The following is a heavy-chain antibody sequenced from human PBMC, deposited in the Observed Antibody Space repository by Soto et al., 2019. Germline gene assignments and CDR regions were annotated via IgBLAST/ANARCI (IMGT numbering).Heavy chain of an antibody. D-gene: IGHD3-9*01. CDR3: AGATYYGILTGYSFFDY. CDR1: GGTFSSYA. CDR2: IIPIFGTA. J-gene: IGHJ4*02. Sequence: SVKVSCKASGGTFSSYAISWVRQAPGQGLEWMGGIIPIFGTANYAQKFQGRVTITADESTSTAYMELSSLRSEDTAVYYCAGATYYGILTGYSFFDYWGQGTLVTVSS. V-gene: IGHV1-69*13.